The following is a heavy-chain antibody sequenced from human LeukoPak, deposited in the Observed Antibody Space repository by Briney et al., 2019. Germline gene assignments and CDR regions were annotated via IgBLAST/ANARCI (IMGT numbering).Heavy chain of an antibody. CDR1: GGSISSYY. J-gene: IGHJ3*02. D-gene: IGHD3-22*01. CDR3: ARRAFDSSGYYAFDI. V-gene: IGHV4-59*08. CDR2: IYYSGST. Sequence: SETPSLTCTVSGGSISSYYWSWIRQPPGKGLEWIGYIYYSGSTNYNPSLKSRVTISVDTSKNQFSLKLSSVTAADTAVYYCARRAFDSSGYYAFDIWGQGTMVTVSS.